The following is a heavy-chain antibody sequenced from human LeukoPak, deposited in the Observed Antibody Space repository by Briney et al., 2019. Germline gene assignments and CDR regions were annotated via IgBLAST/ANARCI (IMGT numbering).Heavy chain of an antibody. J-gene: IGHJ4*02. Sequence: GASVNVSCKASVYTFATYGFCWVRQAPGHGLEWMGWISANNGKTNFAQKFQGRVNMTTDTSTATAYMELTSLRPDDTAVYYCAKVAGDRLDSWGQGTLVTVSS. CDR3: AKVAGDRLDS. CDR2: ISANNGKT. V-gene: IGHV1-18*01. CDR1: VYTFATYG. D-gene: IGHD6-13*01.